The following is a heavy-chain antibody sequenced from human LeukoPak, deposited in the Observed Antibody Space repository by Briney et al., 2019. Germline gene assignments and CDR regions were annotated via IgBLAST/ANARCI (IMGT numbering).Heavy chain of an antibody. CDR1: GFSLSTSGVG. CDR2: IYWNDDK. V-gene: IGHV2-5*01. CDR3: AHRREELVVPAASYGMDV. D-gene: IGHD2-2*01. Sequence: SGPTLVNPTQTLTLTCTFSGFSLSTSGVGVGWIRQPPGKALEWLALIYWNDDKRYSPSLKSRLTITKDTSKNQVVLTMTNMDPVDTATYYCAHRREELVVPAASYGMDVWGQGTTVTVSS. J-gene: IGHJ6*02.